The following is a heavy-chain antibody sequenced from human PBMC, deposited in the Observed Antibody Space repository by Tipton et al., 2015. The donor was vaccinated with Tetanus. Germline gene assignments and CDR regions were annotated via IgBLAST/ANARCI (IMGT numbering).Heavy chain of an antibody. D-gene: IGHD3-16*01. V-gene: IGHV5-51*01. J-gene: IGHJ3*01. CDR3: ARPLTSVAFGGFAFDV. Sequence: QLVQSGAEVKKPGESLNISCKASGYNFATFWIGWVRQKPGKGLEWMGIIFPGASGVRYSPTFEGQVTITADRSTTTAYLQWDRLKVSDTAIYYCARPLTSVAFGGFAFDVWGQGTLVTVSS. CDR1: GYNFATFW. CDR2: IFPGASGV.